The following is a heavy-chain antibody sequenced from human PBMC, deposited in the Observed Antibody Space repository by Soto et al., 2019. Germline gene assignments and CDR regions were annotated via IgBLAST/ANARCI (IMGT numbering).Heavy chain of an antibody. CDR1: GFTFGDYA. V-gene: IGHV3-49*03. Sequence: LRLSCTASGFTFGDYAMSWFRQAPGKGLEWVGFIRSKAYGGTTEYAASVKGRFTISRDDSKSIAYLQMNSLKTEDTAAYYCTRAYYYDSSGYGIPGYWGQGTLVTVSS. CDR3: TRAYYYDSSGYGIPGY. D-gene: IGHD3-22*01. J-gene: IGHJ4*02. CDR2: IRSKAYGGTT.